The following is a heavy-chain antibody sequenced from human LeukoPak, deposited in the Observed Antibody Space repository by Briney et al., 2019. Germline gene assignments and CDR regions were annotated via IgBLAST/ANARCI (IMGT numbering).Heavy chain of an antibody. CDR3: ARDLSGSLYFDY. D-gene: IGHD3-10*01. Sequence: SETLSLTCTVSGASISPYYWNWIRRPAGKGLEWIGRLYPSGSSDQNPSLKSRVSISVGTSSNQFSLRVTSVTAADTATYYCARDLSGSLYFDYWGQGILVTVSA. CDR1: GASISPYY. J-gene: IGHJ4*02. CDR2: LYPSGSS. V-gene: IGHV4-4*07.